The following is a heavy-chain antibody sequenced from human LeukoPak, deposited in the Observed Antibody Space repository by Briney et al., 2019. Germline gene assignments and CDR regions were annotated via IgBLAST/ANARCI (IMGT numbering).Heavy chain of an antibody. CDR3: ASGGYCSSTSCYQSDY. J-gene: IGHJ4*02. D-gene: IGHD2-2*03. V-gene: IGHV1-18*01. CDR1: GYTFTSYG. CDR2: ISAYNGNT. Sequence: GASVKVSCKASGYTFTSYGISWVRQAPGQGLEWMGWISAYNGNTNYAQKLQGRVTMTTDTSTSTAYMELRSLRSDDTAVYYCASGGYCSSTSCYQSDYWGQGTLVTVSS.